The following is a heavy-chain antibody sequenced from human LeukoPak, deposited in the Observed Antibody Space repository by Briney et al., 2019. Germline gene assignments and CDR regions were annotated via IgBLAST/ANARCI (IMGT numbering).Heavy chain of an antibody. CDR1: GFTLSRYC. J-gene: IGHJ4*02. D-gene: IGHD4-17*01. CDR3: VRDLTAVTTGCLRY. Sequence: PGRSLRLSCAASGFTLSRYCMHWVRQAPGKGLEWVAVIWSDGSNKYYADSVKGRFTISRDNSKNTLYLQMNSLRAEDTAVYYCVRDLTAVTTGCLRYWGQGTLVTVSS. V-gene: IGHV3-33*01. CDR2: IWSDGSNK.